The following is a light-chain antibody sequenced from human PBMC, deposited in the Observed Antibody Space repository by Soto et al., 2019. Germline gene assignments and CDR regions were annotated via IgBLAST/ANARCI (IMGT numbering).Light chain of an antibody. Sequence: IVLTQFPVTLSLSPRERATLSCRASQSFRGLLAWYQQKPGQAPRLLIYDAYNRATGIPPRFSGSGSGTDFTLTISSLEPEDSAVYYCQQRHMWPITFGQGTRLEI. CDR1: QSFRGL. J-gene: IGKJ5*01. CDR3: QQRHMWPIT. CDR2: DAY. V-gene: IGKV3-11*01.